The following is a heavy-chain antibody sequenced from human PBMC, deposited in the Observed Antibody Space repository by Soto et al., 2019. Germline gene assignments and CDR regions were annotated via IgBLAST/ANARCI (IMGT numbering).Heavy chain of an antibody. D-gene: IGHD1-26*01. CDR3: ARDRGSHNWFDP. J-gene: IGHJ5*02. V-gene: IGHV1-2*02. CDR1: GYTFTGYY. Sequence: ASVKVSCKASGYTFTGYYMHWVRQAPGQGLEWMGWINPNSGGTNYAQKFQGRVTMTRDTSISTAYMELSRLRSDDTAVYYCARDRGSHNWFDPWGQGTLVTVSS. CDR2: INPNSGGT.